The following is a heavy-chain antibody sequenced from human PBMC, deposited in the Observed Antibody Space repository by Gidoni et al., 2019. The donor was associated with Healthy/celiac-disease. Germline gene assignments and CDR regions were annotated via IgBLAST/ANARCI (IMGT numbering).Heavy chain of an antibody. D-gene: IGHD6-13*01. V-gene: IGHV3-23*01. CDR1: GFTFSSYA. J-gene: IGHJ4*02. Sequence: DVQLLESGGGLVQPGGSSRRSRAASGFTFSSYAMSWVRQAPGKGLEWVSAISGSGGSTYYADSVKGRFTISRDNSKNTLYLQMNSLRAEDTAVYYCAKDVKSSSWYSIFDYWGQGTLVTVSS. CDR2: ISGSGGST. CDR3: AKDVKSSSWYSIFDY.